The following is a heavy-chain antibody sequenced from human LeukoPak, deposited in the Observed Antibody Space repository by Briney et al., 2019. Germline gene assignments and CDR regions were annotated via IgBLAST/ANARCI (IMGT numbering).Heavy chain of an antibody. CDR3: AKDGNSFDF. J-gene: IGHJ4*02. D-gene: IGHD4-23*01. CDR1: GFTFSDSW. V-gene: IGHV3-7*01. CDR2: INKDGTKI. Sequence: PGGSLRLSCAASGFTFSDSWMCWVRQAPGKGLKWLANINKDGTKIYYVDSVKGRFTISRDNAKKSVSLQINSLRAEDTAVYFCAKDGNSFDFWGQGAQVTVSS.